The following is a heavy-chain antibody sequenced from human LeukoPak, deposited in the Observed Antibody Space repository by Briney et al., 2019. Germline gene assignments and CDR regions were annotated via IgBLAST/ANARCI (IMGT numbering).Heavy chain of an antibody. J-gene: IGHJ3*02. CDR3: VKDREYSGYDSSGAFDS. D-gene: IGHD5-12*01. CDR2: ITWNSGPI. V-gene: IGHV3-9*01. Sequence: GGSLRLSCAASGFTFDDYAMHWVRQAPGKGLEWVSGITWNSGPIGYADSVKGRFTITRDNAKSSLYLRMNSLRPEDTALYFCVKDREYSGYDSSGAFDSCGQGTMVTVSS. CDR1: GFTFDDYA.